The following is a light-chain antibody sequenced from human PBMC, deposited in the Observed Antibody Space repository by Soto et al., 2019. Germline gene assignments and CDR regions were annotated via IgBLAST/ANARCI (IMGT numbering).Light chain of an antibody. V-gene: IGLV4-69*01. Sequence: QLVLTQSPSASASLGASIKLTCTLNSKYSHYAIAWHQQYPGRGPRFLMKVNRDGSHNKGDGIPDRFSGSRSGAECYLTISSLQSEDEADYYCQSWGAGYRVFGRGTKLTVL. CDR3: QSWGAGYRV. J-gene: IGLJ3*02. CDR2: VNRDGSH. CDR1: SKYSHYA.